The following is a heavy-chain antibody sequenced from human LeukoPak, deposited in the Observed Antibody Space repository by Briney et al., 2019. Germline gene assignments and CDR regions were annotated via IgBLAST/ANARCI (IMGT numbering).Heavy chain of an antibody. D-gene: IGHD5-18*01. CDR3: ARARGVQLWLLFDP. Sequence: PSETLPLTCAVYGGSFSGYYWSWIRQPPGKGLEWIGEINHSGSTNYNPSLKSRVTISVDTSKNQFSLKLSSVTAADTAVYYCARARGVQLWLLFDPWGQGTLVTVSS. J-gene: IGHJ5*02. CDR2: INHSGST. CDR1: GGSFSGYY. V-gene: IGHV4-34*01.